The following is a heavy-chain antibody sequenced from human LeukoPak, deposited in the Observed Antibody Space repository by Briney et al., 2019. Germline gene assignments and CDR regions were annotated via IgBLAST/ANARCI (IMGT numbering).Heavy chain of an antibody. Sequence: SETLSLTCAVYGGSFSGYYWSWIRQPPGKGLEWIGEINHSGSTNYNPSLKSRVTISLDTSKNQFSLKLSSVTAADTAVYYCARGSEYYYGSGSYGSFDYWGQGTLVTVSS. CDR3: ARGSEYYYGSGSYGSFDY. J-gene: IGHJ4*02. V-gene: IGHV4-34*01. CDR2: INHSGST. D-gene: IGHD3-10*01. CDR1: GGSFSGYY.